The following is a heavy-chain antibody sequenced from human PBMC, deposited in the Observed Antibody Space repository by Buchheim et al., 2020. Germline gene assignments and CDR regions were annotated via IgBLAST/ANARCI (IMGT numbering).Heavy chain of an antibody. CDR2: IVPNFGTA. D-gene: IGHD2-2*01. CDR1: GDSFSNYG. V-gene: IGHV1-69*06. Sequence: QVQLVQSGAEVKKPGSSVKVSCKASGDSFSNYGINWVRQAPGHGPEWMGGIVPNFGTANYAQKFQGRVTITGDKATSTAYMELSSLRSEDTATYYCARGAGSSTYYYFYWGQGT. CDR3: ARGAGSSTYYYFY. J-gene: IGHJ4*02.